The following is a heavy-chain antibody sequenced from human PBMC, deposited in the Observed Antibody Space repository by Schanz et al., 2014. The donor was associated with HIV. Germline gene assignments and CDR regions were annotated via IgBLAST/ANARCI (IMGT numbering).Heavy chain of an antibody. CDR2: IDHSGST. J-gene: IGHJ3*02. CDR1: GGSMSSGDHS. V-gene: IGHV4-30-2*01. Sequence: QLQLQESGPGLVKPTQTLSLNCVVSGGSMSSGDHSWSWIRLPPGKGLEWIGNIDHSGSTYYNPSLKSRVPISVDMSKNQFSLKMTSVTAADTAVYYCARGLWEPRAIDIWGQGTMVTVSS. CDR3: ARGLWEPRAIDI. D-gene: IGHD1-26*01.